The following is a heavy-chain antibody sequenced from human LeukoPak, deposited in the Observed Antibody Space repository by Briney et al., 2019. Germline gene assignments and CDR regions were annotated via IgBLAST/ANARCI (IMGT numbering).Heavy chain of an antibody. Sequence: GGSLRLSCAASGFIFSSYAMSWVRQAPGKGLEWVSAISGSGGSTYYADSVKGRFTISRDNSKNTLYLQMNSLRAEDTAVYYCAKDVLQFCGGDCSFDYWGQGTLVTVSS. CDR1: GFIFSSYA. D-gene: IGHD2-21*02. V-gene: IGHV3-23*01. CDR3: AKDVLQFCGGDCSFDY. J-gene: IGHJ4*02. CDR2: ISGSGGST.